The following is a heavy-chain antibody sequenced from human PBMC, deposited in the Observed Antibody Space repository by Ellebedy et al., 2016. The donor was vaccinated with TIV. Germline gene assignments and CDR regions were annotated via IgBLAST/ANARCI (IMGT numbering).Heavy chain of an antibody. Sequence: GESLKISCAASGFTVSNNYISWVRQAPGKGLEWVSVIYSGGSTYYADSVKGRFTISRDNAKTSLYLHMDSLRAEDTAVYYCARACFGGACYFEHWGQGTQVTVSS. CDR2: IYSGGST. D-gene: IGHD3-3*01. J-gene: IGHJ4*02. CDR1: GFTVSNNY. V-gene: IGHV3-66*01. CDR3: ARACFGGACYFEH.